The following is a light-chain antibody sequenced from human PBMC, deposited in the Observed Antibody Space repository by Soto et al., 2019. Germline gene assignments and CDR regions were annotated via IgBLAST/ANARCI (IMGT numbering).Light chain of an antibody. J-gene: IGLJ1*01. CDR2: EVS. V-gene: IGLV2-18*02. Sequence: QSVLTQPPSVSGSPGQSVTISCTGTSSDVGGYNRVSWYQQPPGTAPKLMIYEVSNRPSGVPDRFSGSKSGNTASLTISGLQAEDEADYYCSSYTSNSAFVFGTGTKLTVL. CDR3: SSYTSNSAFV. CDR1: SSDVGGYNR.